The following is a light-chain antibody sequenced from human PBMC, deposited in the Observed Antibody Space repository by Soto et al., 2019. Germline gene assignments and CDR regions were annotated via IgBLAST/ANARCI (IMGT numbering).Light chain of an antibody. Sequence: QSVLTQPPSASGTPGQRVTISCSGSSSNIGSNTVNWYQQLPGTAPKLLIYSNNQRPSGVPDRFSGSKSGTSASLAISGLKSEEEAVYYCAAWDDSLNGWVFGGGTKLTVL. J-gene: IGLJ3*02. CDR2: SNN. V-gene: IGLV1-44*01. CDR1: SSNIGSNT. CDR3: AAWDDSLNGWV.